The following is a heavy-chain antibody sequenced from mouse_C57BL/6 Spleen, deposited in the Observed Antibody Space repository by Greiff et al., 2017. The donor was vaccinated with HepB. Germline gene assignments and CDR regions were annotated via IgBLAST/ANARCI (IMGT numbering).Heavy chain of an antibody. V-gene: IGHV5-6*01. CDR2: ISSGGSYT. Sequence: EVQVVESGGDLVKPGGSLKLSCAASGFTFSSYGMSWVRQTPDKRLEWVATISSGGSYTYYPDSVKGRFTISRDNAKNTLYLQMSSLKSEDTAMYYCAKIYDYAFDYWGQGTTLTVSS. J-gene: IGHJ2*01. CDR1: GFTFSSYG. CDR3: AKIYDYAFDY. D-gene: IGHD2-4*01.